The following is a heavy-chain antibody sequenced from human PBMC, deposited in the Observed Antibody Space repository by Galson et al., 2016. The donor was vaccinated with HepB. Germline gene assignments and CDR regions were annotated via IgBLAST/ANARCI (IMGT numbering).Heavy chain of an antibody. Sequence: SLRLSCAASGFTFNAYWMTWVRQTPGKGLEWLAHIKEDGTDTHYLDSVKDRFTISRDNAKKSLYLQMNSLRVEDTAVYYCATTFWSGPYWGQGTLVTVSS. V-gene: IGHV3-7*01. CDR2: IKEDGTDT. D-gene: IGHD3-3*01. CDR3: ATTFWSGPY. J-gene: IGHJ4*02. CDR1: GFTFNAYW.